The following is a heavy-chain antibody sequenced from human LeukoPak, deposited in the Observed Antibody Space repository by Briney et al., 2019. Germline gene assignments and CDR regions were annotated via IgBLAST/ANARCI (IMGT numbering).Heavy chain of an antibody. V-gene: IGHV1-18*01. CDR3: ARDQGGSTSDP. Sequence: ASVKVSCKASGYTFTSYGISWVRQAPGQGLEWMGWISAYNDNTNYAQKLQGRVTITADTSTSTAYMELRTLRSDDTAVYYCARDQGGSTSDPWGQGTLVTVSS. CDR1: GYTFTSYG. CDR2: ISAYNDNT. J-gene: IGHJ5*02. D-gene: IGHD3-16*01.